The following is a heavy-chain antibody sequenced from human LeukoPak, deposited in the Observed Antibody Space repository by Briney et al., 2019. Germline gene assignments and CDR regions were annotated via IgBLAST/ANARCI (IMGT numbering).Heavy chain of an antibody. Sequence: SETLSLTCTVSGGSISSSSYYWGWIRQPPGRELEWIGSIYYSGSTYYNPSLKSRVTISVDTSKNQFSLKLSSVTAADTAVYYCARQFDFWSGSAYYYYYYMDVWGKGTTVTVSS. J-gene: IGHJ6*03. D-gene: IGHD3-3*01. V-gene: IGHV4-39*01. CDR1: GGSISSSSYY. CDR3: ARQFDFWSGSAYYYYYYMDV. CDR2: IYYSGST.